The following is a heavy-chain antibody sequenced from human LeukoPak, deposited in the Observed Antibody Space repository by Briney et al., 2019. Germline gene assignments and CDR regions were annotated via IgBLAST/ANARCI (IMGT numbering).Heavy chain of an antibody. Sequence: GRSLRLSCAASGFTFSSYAMHWVRQAPGKGLEWVAVISYDGGNGYYRDSAKGRFTISRDNSKNTLYLQMNSLNADDTAIYYCAKDKWTFCISSTCYGRIGNSWGQGTPVTVSS. J-gene: IGHJ4*02. D-gene: IGHD2-2*01. CDR2: ISYDGGNG. CDR1: GFTFSSYA. V-gene: IGHV3-30*04. CDR3: AKDKWTFCISSTCYGRIGNS.